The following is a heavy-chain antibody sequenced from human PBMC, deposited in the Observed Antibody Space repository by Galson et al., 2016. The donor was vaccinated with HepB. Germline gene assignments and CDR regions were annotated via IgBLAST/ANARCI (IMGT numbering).Heavy chain of an antibody. J-gene: IGHJ5*02. CDR1: GFTFSTYG. D-gene: IGHD2-8*02. V-gene: IGHV3-30*03. CDR2: IANDGNKK. CDR3: LVYHLTGGVHWFDP. Sequence: SLRLSCAASGFTFSTYGMHRVRQSPGKGLEGVAAIANDGNKKFYADSVRGRFTISRDNSKNTVDLQMNSLRTEDTAMYYCLVYHLTGGVHWFDPWGQGALVTVSS.